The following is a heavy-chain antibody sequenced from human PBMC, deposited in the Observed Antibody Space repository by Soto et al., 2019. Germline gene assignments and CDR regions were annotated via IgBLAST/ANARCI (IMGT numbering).Heavy chain of an antibody. CDR2: IYWDDDK. V-gene: IGHV2-5*02. J-gene: IGHJ4*02. CDR3: AHIVVAGLGYYFDY. Sequence: QITLKESGPPLVKPTQTLTLTCTFSGSSLSSTRMAVGWIRQPPGKALEWLALIYWDDDKRYSPFLKSRLTISKDTSKNQVVLTMSNMDPVDTARYYCAHIVVAGLGYYFDYWGQGTLVTVSS. D-gene: IGHD6-19*01. CDR1: GSSLSSTRMA.